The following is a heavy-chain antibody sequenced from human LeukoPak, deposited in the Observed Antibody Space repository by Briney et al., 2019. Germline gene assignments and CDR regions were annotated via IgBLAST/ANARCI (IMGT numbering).Heavy chain of an antibody. D-gene: IGHD5-18*01. J-gene: IGHJ4*02. CDR3: AKDRTAMVEFDY. CDR1: GFTFSSYA. CDR2: ISGSGGST. Sequence: PGGSLRLSCAASGFTFSSYAMSWVRQAPGKGLEWVSAISGSGGSTYYADSVKGRFTISRDNSKNTLYLQMNRLRAEDTAVYYCAKDRTAMVEFDYWGQGTLVTVSS. V-gene: IGHV3-23*01.